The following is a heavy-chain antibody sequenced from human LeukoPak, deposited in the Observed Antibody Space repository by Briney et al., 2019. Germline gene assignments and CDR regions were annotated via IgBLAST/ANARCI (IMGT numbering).Heavy chain of an antibody. CDR1: GGSISSYY. V-gene: IGHV4-59*01. D-gene: IGHD3-22*01. CDR2: IYYSGST. CDR3: ARDYYDSSGDDNDAFDI. Sequence: PSETLSLTCTVSGGSISSYYWSWIRQPPGKGLEWIGYIYYSGSTNYNPSLKSRVTISVDTSKNQFSLKLSSVTAADTAVYYCARDYYDSSGDDNDAFDIWGQGTMVTVSS. J-gene: IGHJ3*02.